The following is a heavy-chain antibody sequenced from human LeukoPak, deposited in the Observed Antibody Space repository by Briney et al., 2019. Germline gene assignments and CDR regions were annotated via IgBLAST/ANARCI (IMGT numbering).Heavy chain of an antibody. V-gene: IGHV3-11*01. CDR1: GFTFSDYY. CDR3: ARKESIAAAGTNFDY. CDR2: ISSSGSTI. D-gene: IGHD6-13*01. Sequence: GGSLRLSCAASGFTFSDYYMSWIRQAPGKGLEWVSYISSSGSTIYYADSVKGRFTISRDNAKNSLYLQMNSLRAEDTAVYYCARKESIAAAGTNFDYWGQGTLVTVSS. J-gene: IGHJ4*02.